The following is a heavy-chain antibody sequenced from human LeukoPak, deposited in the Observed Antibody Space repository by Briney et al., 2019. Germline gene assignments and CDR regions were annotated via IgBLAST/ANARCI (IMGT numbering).Heavy chain of an antibody. J-gene: IGHJ4*02. D-gene: IGHD3-10*01. CDR3: ARTEYYFDH. V-gene: IGHV4-59*01. CDR1: SGSISSYY. Sequence: KSSETLSLTCTVSSGSISSYYWSWIRQAPGKGLEWIGYIYYSGSSNYNPSFKSRLTMSVDTSKKQFSLKLSSVTAADTAVYYCARTEYYFDHWGQGSLVTVSS. CDR2: IYYSGSS.